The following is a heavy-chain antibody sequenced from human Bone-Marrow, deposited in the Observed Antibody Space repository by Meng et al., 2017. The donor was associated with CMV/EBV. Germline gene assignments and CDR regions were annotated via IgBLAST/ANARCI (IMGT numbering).Heavy chain of an antibody. V-gene: IGHV3-48*04. CDR1: GFTFSNYA. CDR3: ARGGRKYTYYYYYGMDV. CDR2: ISSSSSTI. D-gene: IGHD6-6*01. J-gene: IGHJ6*02. Sequence: GESLKISCAASGFTFSNYAMNWVRQAPGKGLEWVSYISSSSSTIYYADSVKGRFTVSRDNAKNSLYLQMNSLRAEDTAVYYCARGGRKYTYYYYYGMDVWGQGTTVTVSS.